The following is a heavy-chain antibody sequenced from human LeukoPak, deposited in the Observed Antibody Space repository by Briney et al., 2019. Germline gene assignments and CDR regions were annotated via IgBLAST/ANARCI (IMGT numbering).Heavy chain of an antibody. D-gene: IGHD2-2*01. CDR1: GFTFSNYA. Sequence: GGSLRLSCAASGFTFSNYAMNWVRQAPGKGLERVSAISGSGGSTNYADSVKGRFTISRDNSKNTLYLQMNSLRAEDTAVYYCAKDRGYCSSTRCYALHYFDYWGQGTLVTVSS. CDR3: AKDRGYCSSTRCYALHYFDY. V-gene: IGHV3-23*01. J-gene: IGHJ4*02. CDR2: ISGSGGST.